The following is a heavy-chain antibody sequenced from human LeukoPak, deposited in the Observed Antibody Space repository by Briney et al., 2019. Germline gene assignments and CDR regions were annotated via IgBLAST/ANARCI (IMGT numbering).Heavy chain of an antibody. V-gene: IGHV3-53*01. CDR3: ARDGRFSSGSSNWFDP. D-gene: IGHD6-19*01. CDR2: IYSGGST. Sequence: GGSLRLSCAASGFTVSSNYMSWVRQAPGKGLEWVSVIYSGGSTYYADSVKGRFTISRDNSKNTRYLQMNSLRAEDTAVYYCARDGRFSSGSSNWFDPWGQGTLVTVSS. CDR1: GFTVSSNY. J-gene: IGHJ5*02.